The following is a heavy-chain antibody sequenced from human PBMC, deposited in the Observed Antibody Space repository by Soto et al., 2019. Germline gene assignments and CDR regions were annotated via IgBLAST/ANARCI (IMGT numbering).Heavy chain of an antibody. J-gene: IGHJ4*02. Sequence: GTLSLTCTVSGASISDYYWSGIRQPAGKGLECIGRIYASGNTNYNPSLKSRVTMSVDTSKNQFSLTLNSVTAADTAVYYCARESRSALGTVEHWGRGTLVTVSS. CDR2: IYASGNT. D-gene: IGHD6-13*01. V-gene: IGHV4-4*07. CDR3: ARESRSALGTVEH. CDR1: GASISDYY.